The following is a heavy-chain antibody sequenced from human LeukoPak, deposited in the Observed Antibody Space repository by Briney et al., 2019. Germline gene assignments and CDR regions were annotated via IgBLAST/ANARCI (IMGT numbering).Heavy chain of an antibody. J-gene: IGHJ5*02. V-gene: IGHV3-30-3*01. CDR3: ARDTELLWFGELTSFDP. CDR1: GFTFSSYA. Sequence: GGSLRLSCAASGFTFSSYAMHWVRQAPGKGLEWVAVISYDGSNKYYADSVKGRFTISRDNSKNTLYLQMNSLRAEDTAAYYCARDTELLWFGELTSFDPWGQGTLVTVSS. CDR2: ISYDGSNK. D-gene: IGHD3-10*01.